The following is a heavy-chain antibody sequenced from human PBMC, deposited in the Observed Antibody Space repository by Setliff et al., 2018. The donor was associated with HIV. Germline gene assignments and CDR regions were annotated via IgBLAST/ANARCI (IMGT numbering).Heavy chain of an antibody. J-gene: IGHJ4*02. D-gene: IGHD3-3*01. CDR3: ARVRLYNTALDY. CDR2: TYSGGST. CDR1: GFTVSTYY. Sequence: GESLKISCAASGFTVSTYYMSWVRQAPGKGLEWVSTTYSGGSTYHADSVKGRFTLSRDTSKNTLFLQMSSLRPEDAAVYYCARVRLYNTALDYWGQGTLVTVSS. V-gene: IGHV3-66*02.